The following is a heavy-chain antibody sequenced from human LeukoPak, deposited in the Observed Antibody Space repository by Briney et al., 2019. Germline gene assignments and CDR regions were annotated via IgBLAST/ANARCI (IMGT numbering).Heavy chain of an antibody. CDR1: GYTFTSYA. D-gene: IGHD3-22*01. CDR2: INTNTGNP. J-gene: IGHJ4*02. V-gene: IGHV7-4-1*02. CDR3: ARGSLGYDSSGYYQLDY. Sequence: ASVTVSCKASGYTFTSYAMNWVRQAPGQGLEWMGWINTNTGNPTYAQGFTGRFVFSLDTSVSTAYLQISSLKAEDTAVYYCARGSLGYDSSGYYQLDYWGQGTLVTVSS.